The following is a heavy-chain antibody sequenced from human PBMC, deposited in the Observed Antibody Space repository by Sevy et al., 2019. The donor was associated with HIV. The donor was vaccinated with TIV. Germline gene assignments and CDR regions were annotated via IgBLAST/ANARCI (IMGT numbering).Heavy chain of an antibody. CDR2: IYGSGGAT. J-gene: IGHJ3*02. CDR3: AGGRYDSSGSFDAFDI. V-gene: IGHV3-23*01. CDR1: GFTFTSYA. D-gene: IGHD3-22*01. Sequence: GGSLRLSCKPSGFTFTSYAMSWVRQAPGTGLEWVSTIYGSGGATYYADSVKGRFTISRDNSKNTLYLQMNSLRIEDTAVYYCAGGRYDSSGSFDAFDIWGQRTMVTVSS.